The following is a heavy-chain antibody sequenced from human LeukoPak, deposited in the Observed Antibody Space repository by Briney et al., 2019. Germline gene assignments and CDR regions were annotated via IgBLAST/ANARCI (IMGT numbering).Heavy chain of an antibody. CDR1: GGTFSSYA. V-gene: IGHV1-69*06. CDR3: ARTVTPQLYCSGGSCSYFDY. Sequence: SVKVSCKASGGTFSSYAISWVRQAPGQGLEWMGGIIPIFGTTNYAQKFQGRVTITADKSTSTAYMELSSLRSEDTAVYYCARTVTPQLYCSGGSCSYFDYWGQGTLVTVSS. D-gene: IGHD2-15*01. J-gene: IGHJ4*02. CDR2: IIPIFGTT.